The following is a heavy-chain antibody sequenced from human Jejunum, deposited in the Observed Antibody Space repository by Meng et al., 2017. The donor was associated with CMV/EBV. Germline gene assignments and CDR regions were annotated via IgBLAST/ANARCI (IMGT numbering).Heavy chain of an antibody. J-gene: IGHJ4*02. V-gene: IGHV3-66*01. D-gene: IGHD2-8*02. CDR1: GFTASSDH. CDR3: ARDKKTGGSSPSDY. Sequence: GGVGGGSGQQGQSLVLSLAASGFTASSDHMSWVRQAPGKGLEWVSIIYNGDETYYSDSVKGRFSISRDKSNNGLYLQMDSLRVEDTGVYYCARDKKTGGSSPSDYWGQGTLVTVSS. CDR2: IYNGDET.